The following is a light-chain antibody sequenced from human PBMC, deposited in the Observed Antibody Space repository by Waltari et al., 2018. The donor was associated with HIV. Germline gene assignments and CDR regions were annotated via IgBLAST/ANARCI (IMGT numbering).Light chain of an antibody. Sequence: DIVLTQSPHSLAVSLGERVTITCKSSSTVLSRSNNKNYLVWYQHKSRQPPKLFMRWGSARQSGVPDRFRGGGSETYFSLTISSLETEDAAVYYCQHFYAAPLTFGQGTRV. J-gene: IGKJ3*01. CDR3: QHFYAAPLT. CDR2: WGS. CDR1: STVLSRSNNKNY. V-gene: IGKV4-1*01.